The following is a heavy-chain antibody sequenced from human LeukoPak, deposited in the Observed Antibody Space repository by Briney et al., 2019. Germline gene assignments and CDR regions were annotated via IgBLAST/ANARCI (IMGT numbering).Heavy chain of an antibody. V-gene: IGHV3-30*02. Sequence: GGSLRLSCAASGFTFSSYGMHWVRQAPGMGLDWVAFIQNDGSEKYYTDSVKGRFTISRDNSKNMLYLQMNGLRAEDTAVYYCTKDQCSSSSLLACRFFDYWGQGSLVTVSS. J-gene: IGHJ4*02. CDR3: TKDQCSSSSLLACRFFDY. CDR2: IQNDGSEK. D-gene: IGHD2-2*01. CDR1: GFTFSSYG.